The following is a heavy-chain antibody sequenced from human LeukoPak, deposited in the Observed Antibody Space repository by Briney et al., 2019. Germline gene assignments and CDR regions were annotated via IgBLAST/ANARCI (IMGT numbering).Heavy chain of an antibody. Sequence: ASVKVSCKASGYTFTGYYMHWVRQAPGQGLEWMGWINPNSGGTNYAQKFEGRVTMTRDTSISTAYMELSRLTSDDTALYYCAREDSGWYVDYWGQGTLVTVSS. CDR2: INPNSGGT. V-gene: IGHV1-2*02. D-gene: IGHD6-19*01. CDR1: GYTFTGYY. CDR3: AREDSGWYVDY. J-gene: IGHJ4*02.